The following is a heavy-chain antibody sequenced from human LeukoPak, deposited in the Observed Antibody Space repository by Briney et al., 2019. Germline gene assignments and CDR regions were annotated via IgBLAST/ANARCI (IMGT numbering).Heavy chain of an antibody. D-gene: IGHD2-21*02. J-gene: IGHJ5*02. Sequence: GGSLRLSCAASGFTFSSYSMNWVRQAPGKGLEWVAFIRYDGSDKYYADSVKGRFTISRDNSKNTLYLQMNSLRTEDTAVYYCAKGDTSWGQGTLVTVSS. CDR1: GFTFSSYS. V-gene: IGHV3-30*02. CDR2: IRYDGSDK. CDR3: AKGDTS.